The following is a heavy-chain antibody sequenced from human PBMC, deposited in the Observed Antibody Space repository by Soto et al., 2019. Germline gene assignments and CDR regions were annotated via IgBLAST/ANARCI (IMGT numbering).Heavy chain of an antibody. Sequence: EVQLVESGGGLVQPGGSLRLSCAASGFTFSSSWMSWVRQAPGKGLEWVANIKQDGSEKYYVDSVKGRFTISRDNAKNSLYLQMSSLRAEDTAVYFCARYSSGLYDCFDPWGQGTQVTV. D-gene: IGHD6-19*01. CDR1: GFTFSSSW. CDR3: ARYSSGLYDCFDP. V-gene: IGHV3-7*01. J-gene: IGHJ5*02. CDR2: IKQDGSEK.